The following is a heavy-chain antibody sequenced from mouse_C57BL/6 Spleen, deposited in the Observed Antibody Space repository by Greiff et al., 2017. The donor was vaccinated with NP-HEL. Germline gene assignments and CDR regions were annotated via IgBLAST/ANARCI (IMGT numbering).Heavy chain of an antibody. J-gene: IGHJ4*01. CDR2: INPSTGGT. V-gene: IGHV1-42*01. Sequence: DVKLQESGPELVKPGASVKISCKASGYSFTGYYMNWVKQSPEKSLEWIGEINPSTGGTTYNQKFKAKATLTVDKSSSTAYMQLKSLTSEDSAVYYCARRNYGSSYVDYWGQGTSVTVSS. D-gene: IGHD1-1*01. CDR3: ARRNYGSSYVDY. CDR1: GYSFTGYY.